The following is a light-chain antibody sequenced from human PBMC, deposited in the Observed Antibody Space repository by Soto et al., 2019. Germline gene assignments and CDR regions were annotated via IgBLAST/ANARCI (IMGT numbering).Light chain of an antibody. CDR2: DAS. V-gene: IGKV1-5*01. Sequence: DIQMTQSPSTLSASVGDRVTITCRASQSISSWLAWYQQKPGKAPKLLIYDASSLESGVPSRFSGSGSGTEFTLTISSLQPDDFATYYCQQYNIYSWTFGQGTKVDI. CDR3: QQYNIYSWT. J-gene: IGKJ1*01. CDR1: QSISSW.